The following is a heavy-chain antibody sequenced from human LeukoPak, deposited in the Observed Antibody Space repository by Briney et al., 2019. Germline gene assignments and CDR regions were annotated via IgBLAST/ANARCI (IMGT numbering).Heavy chain of an antibody. D-gene: IGHD2-15*01. CDR3: ARLPGLGYCSGGSCYWDV. Sequence: ASVKVSCKASGGTFSSYAISWVRQAPGQGLERMGRIIPILGIANYAQKFQGRVTITADKSTSTAYMELSSLRSEDTAVYYCARLPGLGYCSGGSCYWDVWGQGTTVTVSS. J-gene: IGHJ6*02. CDR1: GGTFSSYA. CDR2: IIPILGIA. V-gene: IGHV1-69*04.